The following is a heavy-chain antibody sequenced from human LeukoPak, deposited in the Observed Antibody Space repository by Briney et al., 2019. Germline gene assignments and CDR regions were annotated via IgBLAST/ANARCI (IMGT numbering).Heavy chain of an antibody. CDR1: GGSFSGYY. CDR2: INHSGST. V-gene: IGHV4-34*01. D-gene: IGHD6-19*01. J-gene: IGHJ4*02. Sequence: SETLSLTCAVYGGSFSGYYWSWIRQPPGKGLEWIGEINHSGSTNYNPSLKSRVTISVDTSKNQFSLKLSSVTAAATAVYYCARVLSSGDFDYWGQGTLVTVSS. CDR3: ARVLSSGDFDY.